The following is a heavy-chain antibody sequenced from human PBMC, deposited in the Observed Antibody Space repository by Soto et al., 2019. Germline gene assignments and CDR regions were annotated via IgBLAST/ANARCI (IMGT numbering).Heavy chain of an antibody. Sequence: ASVKVSCKASGYTFTRYGISWVRQAPGQGLEWMGWISGYNGDTNYAQKFQGRVSMTIDTSTTTAYMELRSLTSDDTAVYYCAKPGKPHHYYYGLDVWGQGTKVTVS. CDR2: ISGYNGDT. D-gene: IGHD1-26*01. V-gene: IGHV1-18*01. CDR3: AKPGKPHHYYYGLDV. CDR1: GYTFTRYG. J-gene: IGHJ6*02.